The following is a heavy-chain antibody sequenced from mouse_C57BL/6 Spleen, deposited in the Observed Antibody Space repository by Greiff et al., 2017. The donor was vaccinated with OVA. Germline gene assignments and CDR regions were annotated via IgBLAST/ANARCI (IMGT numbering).Heavy chain of an antibody. D-gene: IGHD1-1*01. CDR3: TSRTTGYFDY. V-gene: IGHV1-15*01. CDR2: IDPETGGT. J-gene: IGHJ2*01. CDR1: GYTFTDYE. Sequence: VHLVESGAELVRPGASVTLSCKASGYTFTDYEMHWVKQTPVHGLEWIGAIDPETGGTAYSQKFKGKAILTADKSSSTAYMELRSLTSEDSAVYYCTSRTTGYFDYWGQGTTLTVSS.